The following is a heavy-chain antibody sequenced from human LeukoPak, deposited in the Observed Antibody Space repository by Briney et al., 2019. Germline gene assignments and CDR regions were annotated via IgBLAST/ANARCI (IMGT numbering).Heavy chain of an antibody. CDR2: INPNTGGT. CDR3: ARAFLVGTTEYNWFDP. V-gene: IGHV1-2*06. CDR1: GYTFIAYY. Sequence: AAVKVSCKASGYTFIAYYMHWVRQAPGQGPEWMGRINPNTGGTVYAQMFQGRVTMTRDTSINTAYMELSSLTSDDTAVYYCARAFLVGTTEYNWFDPWGQGALIAVSS. D-gene: IGHD1-26*01. J-gene: IGHJ5*02.